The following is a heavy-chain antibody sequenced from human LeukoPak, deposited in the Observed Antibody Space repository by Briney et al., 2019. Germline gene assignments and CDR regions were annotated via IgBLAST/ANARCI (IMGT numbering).Heavy chain of an antibody. CDR3: ARGRYYFDY. CDR1: GGSYSGYY. V-gene: IGHV4-34*01. J-gene: IGHJ4*02. CDR2: INHSGST. Sequence: SETLSLXCAVYGGSYSGYYWSWIRQPPGKGLEWIGEINHSGSTNYNPSLKSRVTISVDTSKNQFSLKLSSVTAADTAVYYCARGRYYFDYWGQGTLVTVSS.